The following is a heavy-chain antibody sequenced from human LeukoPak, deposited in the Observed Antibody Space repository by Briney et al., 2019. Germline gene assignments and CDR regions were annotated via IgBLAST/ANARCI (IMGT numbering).Heavy chain of an antibody. V-gene: IGHV1-69*13. CDR1: GGTFSSYA. CDR2: IIPIFGTA. D-gene: IGHD3-22*01. Sequence: ASVKVSXKASGGTFSSYAISWVRQAPGQGLEWIGGIIPIFGTANYAQKFQGRVTITADESTSTAYMELSSLRSEDTAVYYCARDKGYYYDSSGSSSVFDPWGQGTLVTVSS. J-gene: IGHJ5*02. CDR3: ARDKGYYYDSSGSSSVFDP.